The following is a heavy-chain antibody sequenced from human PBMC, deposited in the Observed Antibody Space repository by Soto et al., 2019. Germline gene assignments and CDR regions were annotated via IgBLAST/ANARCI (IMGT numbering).Heavy chain of an antibody. CDR2: IYYSGST. V-gene: IGHV4-39*01. J-gene: IGHJ6*02. Sequence: PSETLSLTCTVSGGSISSSSYYWGWIRQPPGKGLEWIGSIYYSGSTYYNPSLKSRVTISVDTSKNQFSLKLSSVTAADTAVYYCASRQLVHYYYGMDVWGQGTTVTVSS. CDR1: GGSISSSSYY. D-gene: IGHD6-13*01. CDR3: ASRQLVHYYYGMDV.